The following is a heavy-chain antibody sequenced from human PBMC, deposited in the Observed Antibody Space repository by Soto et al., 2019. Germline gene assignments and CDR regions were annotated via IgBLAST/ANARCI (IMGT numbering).Heavy chain of an antibody. D-gene: IGHD3-22*01. V-gene: IGHV3-23*01. CDR3: ASLGGGSSGYHDAFDI. CDR1: GFTFSSYA. CDR2: ISGSGGST. J-gene: IGHJ3*02. Sequence: GESLKISCAASGFTFSSYAMSWVRQAPGKGLEWVSAISGSGGSTYYADSVKGRFTISRDNAKNSLYLQMNSLRAEDTAVYYCASLGGGSSGYHDAFDIWGQGTMVTVSS.